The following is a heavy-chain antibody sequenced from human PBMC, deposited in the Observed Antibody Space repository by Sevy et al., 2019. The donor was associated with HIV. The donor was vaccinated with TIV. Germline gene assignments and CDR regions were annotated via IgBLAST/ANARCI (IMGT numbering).Heavy chain of an antibody. D-gene: IGHD6-19*01. CDR3: ARGGGNGWYYFDY. Sequence: SVKVSCKASGGTFSSYGISWVRQAPGQGLEWMGGIIPILGTVNYAQKFQGRVTITADESTKTAYMELSSLRPEDTAVYYCARGGGNGWYYFDYWGQETLVTVSS. CDR1: GGTFSSYG. J-gene: IGHJ4*02. V-gene: IGHV1-69*13. CDR2: IIPILGTV.